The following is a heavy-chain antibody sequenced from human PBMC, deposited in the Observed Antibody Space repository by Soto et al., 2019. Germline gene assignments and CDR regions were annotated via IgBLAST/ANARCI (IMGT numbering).Heavy chain of an antibody. V-gene: IGHV3-15*01. J-gene: IGHJ4*02. CDR1: GFTFANAW. CDR2: VRSKADGGTT. CDR3: RRDWDYPVL. D-gene: IGHD1-7*01. Sequence: EVQLVESGGGLVKPGGSLRLSCAASGFTFANAWMSWVRQAPGKGLEWVGRVRSKADGGTTDYAAPVKGSFTISRDDSENTLYLQMNSLKIDDTAVYYCRRDWDYPVLWGQGTLVTVSS.